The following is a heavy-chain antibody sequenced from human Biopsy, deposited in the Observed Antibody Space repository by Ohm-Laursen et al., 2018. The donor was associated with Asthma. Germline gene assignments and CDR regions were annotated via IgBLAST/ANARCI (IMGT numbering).Heavy chain of an antibody. CDR2: IYLDDYN. Sequence: TQTLTLTCSFSGFSLRTPGVGVGWIRQSPGKALEWLALIYLDDYNLFRPSLKRRLTITKDPSKNQVVLTMTKMDPVDSGTYYCALSQDSGFDDRSPSWFDPWGQGTLVTVSS. D-gene: IGHD3-9*01. CDR3: ALSQDSGFDDRSPSWFDP. V-gene: IGHV2-5*02. CDR1: GFSLRTPGVG. J-gene: IGHJ5*02.